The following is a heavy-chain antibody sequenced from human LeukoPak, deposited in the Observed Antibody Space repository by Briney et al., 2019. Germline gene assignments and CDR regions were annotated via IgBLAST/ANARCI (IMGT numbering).Heavy chain of an antibody. Sequence: PSETLSLTCAVYGGSFSGYYWSWIRQPPGKGLEWIGEINHSGSTNHNPSLKGRVTISVDTSKNQFSLKLSSVTAADTAVYYCARWIFGVVSPIGYMDVWGKGTTVTVSS. CDR2: INHSGST. D-gene: IGHD3-3*01. CDR1: GGSFSGYY. V-gene: IGHV4-34*01. CDR3: ARWIFGVVSPIGYMDV. J-gene: IGHJ6*03.